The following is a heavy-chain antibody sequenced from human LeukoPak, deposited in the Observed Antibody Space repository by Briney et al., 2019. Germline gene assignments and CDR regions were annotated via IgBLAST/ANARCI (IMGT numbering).Heavy chain of an antibody. V-gene: IGHV1-2*02. J-gene: IGHJ6*03. Sequence: ASVKVSCKASGYTFTGYYMHWVRQAPGQGLEWMGWINPNSGGTNYAQKFQGRVTMTRDTSISTAYVELSRLRSDDTAVYYCARAGRGYSYGNPYYYYMDVWGKGTTVTVSS. CDR3: ARAGRGYSYGNPYYYYMDV. D-gene: IGHD5-18*01. CDR2: INPNSGGT. CDR1: GYTFTGYY.